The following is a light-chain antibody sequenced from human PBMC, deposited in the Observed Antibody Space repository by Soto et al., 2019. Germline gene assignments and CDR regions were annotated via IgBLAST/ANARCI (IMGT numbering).Light chain of an antibody. J-gene: IGLJ2*01. CDR1: SSNIGNNY. CDR3: ATWDRSLSVGV. CDR2: DND. Sequence: QAVVTQPPSVSAAPGQKVTISCSGSSSNIGNNYVFWYQQLPGTAPKLLNYDNDKRPSGIPDRLSGSKSGTSATLGITGLQTGDEADYYCATWDRSLSVGVFGGGTKLTVL. V-gene: IGLV1-51*01.